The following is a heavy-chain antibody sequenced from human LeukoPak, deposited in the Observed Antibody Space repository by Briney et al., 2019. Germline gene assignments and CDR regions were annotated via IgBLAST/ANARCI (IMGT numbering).Heavy chain of an antibody. V-gene: IGHV3-23*01. Sequence: GGSLRLSCAASGFTFSSYGMSWVRQAPGKGLEWVSAISGSGGSTYYADSVKGRFTISRDNSKNTLYLQMNSLRAEDTAVYYCAKDSGLLWFGELSYFDYWGQGTLVTVSS. D-gene: IGHD3-10*01. J-gene: IGHJ4*02. CDR3: AKDSGLLWFGELSYFDY. CDR2: ISGSGGST. CDR1: GFTFSSYG.